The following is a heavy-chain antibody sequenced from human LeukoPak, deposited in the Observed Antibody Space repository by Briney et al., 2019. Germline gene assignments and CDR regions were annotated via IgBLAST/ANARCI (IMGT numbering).Heavy chain of an antibody. CDR2: ISFDGSNK. CDR3: ARGNGLSSGWYEFDF. V-gene: IGHV3-30*09. CDR1: GFTFSGYA. Sequence: PGRSLRLSCAASGFTFSGYAIHWVRQAPGKGLEWVSLISFDGSNKYYADSVKGRFAISRDNSKNTLYLQMNSLRPEDTAVYYCARGNGLSSGWYEFDFWGQGALVAVSS. J-gene: IGHJ4*02. D-gene: IGHD6-19*01.